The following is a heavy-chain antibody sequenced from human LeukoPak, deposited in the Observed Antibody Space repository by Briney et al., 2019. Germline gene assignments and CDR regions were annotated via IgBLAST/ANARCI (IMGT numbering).Heavy chain of an antibody. J-gene: IGHJ6*02. CDR3: ARAENRGPYCGMDV. V-gene: IGHV3-30-3*01. CDR1: GFTFSTYA. Sequence: PGGSLRLSCAASGFTFSTYAMHWVRQAPGKGLEWVAVISYDGSNEYYADSVKGRFTISRDNSKNTLYLQMNSLRVEDTAVYYCARAENRGPYCGMDVWGRGTTVTVSS. D-gene: IGHD2/OR15-2a*01. CDR2: ISYDGSNE.